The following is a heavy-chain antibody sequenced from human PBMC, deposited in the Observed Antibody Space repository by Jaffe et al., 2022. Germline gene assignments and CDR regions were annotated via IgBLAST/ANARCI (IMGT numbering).Heavy chain of an antibody. V-gene: IGHV3-48*03. Sequence: EVQLVESGGGLVQPGGSLRLSCAASGFTFSSYEMNWVRQAPGKGLEWVSYISSSGSTIYYADSVKGRFTISRDNAKNSLYLQMNSLRAEDTAVYYCARVRAVAGNAFDIWGQGTMVTVSS. J-gene: IGHJ3*02. CDR1: GFTFSSYE. D-gene: IGHD6-19*01. CDR2: ISSSGSTI. CDR3: ARVRAVAGNAFDI.